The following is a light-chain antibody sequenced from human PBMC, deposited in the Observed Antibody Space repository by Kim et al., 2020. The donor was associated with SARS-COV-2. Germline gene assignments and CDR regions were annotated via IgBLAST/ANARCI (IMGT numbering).Light chain of an antibody. CDR1: QSFSGW. Sequence: DIQMTQSPSTLSASVGDRVTITCRASQSFSGWLAWYQQKPGKAPKRLIYKASSLESGVPSRFSGSGSGTEFTLTISSLQPDDSATYYCQQYNSYPLTFGGGTKVDIK. CDR2: KAS. V-gene: IGKV1-5*03. CDR3: QQYNSYPLT. J-gene: IGKJ4*01.